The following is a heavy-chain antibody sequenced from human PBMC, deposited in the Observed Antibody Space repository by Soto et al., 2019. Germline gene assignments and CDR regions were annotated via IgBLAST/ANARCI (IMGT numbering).Heavy chain of an antibody. CDR2: IIPIIGVL. CDR3: ARPGLNDLDADSSAFDI. CDR1: GGTFSSQT. D-gene: IGHD1-1*01. Sequence: QVQLVQSGAEVKKPGSSVKVSCTASGGTFSSQTINWVRQVPGQGLEWMGSIIPIIGVLKYAQSFLSRATISVDKSTRTAYLELSSLTSEDTAVYFCARPGLNDLDADSSAFDIWGQGTMVTVSS. J-gene: IGHJ3*02. V-gene: IGHV1-69*02.